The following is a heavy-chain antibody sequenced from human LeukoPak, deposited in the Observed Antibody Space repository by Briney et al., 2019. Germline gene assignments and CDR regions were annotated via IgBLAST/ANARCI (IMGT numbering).Heavy chain of an antibody. D-gene: IGHD3-22*01. CDR3: AISQGSYYDTSGYLGGDY. V-gene: IGHV1-18*01. Sequence: ASVKVSCKASGYTFTNYGIFWVRQAPGQGLEWMGWISAYSGNTNYAQKLQGRVTMTTETSTSTAYMELESLGSDDTAVYYCAISQGSYYDTSGYLGGDYWGQGTLVTVSS. CDR2: ISAYSGNT. J-gene: IGHJ4*02. CDR1: GYTFTNYG.